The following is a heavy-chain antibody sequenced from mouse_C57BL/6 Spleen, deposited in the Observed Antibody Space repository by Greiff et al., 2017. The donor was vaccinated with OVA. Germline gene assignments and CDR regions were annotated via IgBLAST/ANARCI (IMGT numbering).Heavy chain of an antibody. V-gene: IGHV5-17*01. D-gene: IGHD1-1*01. CDR2: ISSGSSTI. CDR3: ARKCYGSSWDYYAMDY. Sequence: EVMLVESGGGLVKPGGSLKLSCAASGFTFSDYGMHWVRQAPEKGLEWVAYISSGSSTIYYADTVKGRFTISRDNAKNTLFLQMTSLRSEDTAMYYCARKCYGSSWDYYAMDYWGQGTSVTVSS. CDR1: GFTFSDYG. J-gene: IGHJ4*01.